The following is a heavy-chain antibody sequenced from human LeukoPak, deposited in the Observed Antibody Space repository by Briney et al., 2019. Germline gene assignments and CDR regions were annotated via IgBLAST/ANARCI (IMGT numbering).Heavy chain of an antibody. D-gene: IGHD5-24*01. J-gene: IGHJ5*01. CDR2: IIKDGSEK. CDR3: ARDQRRFDS. Sequence: PGGSLRLSCAASGFTFSSYWMSWVRQAPGKGLEWVANIIKDGSEKYYVDSVKGRFTISRDNAKNSLYLQMNSLRVDDTAVYYCARDQRRFDSWSQGTLVTVSS. V-gene: IGHV3-7*03. CDR1: GFTFSSYW.